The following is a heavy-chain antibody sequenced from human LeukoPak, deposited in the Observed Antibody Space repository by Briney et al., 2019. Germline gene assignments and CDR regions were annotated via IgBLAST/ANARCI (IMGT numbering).Heavy chain of an antibody. V-gene: IGHV1-46*02. CDR2: INPSGGST. CDR3: ARDRVVVVPAAIIRDNWFDP. CDR1: GYTFNRHS. J-gene: IGHJ5*02. D-gene: IGHD2-2*01. Sequence: GASVKVSCKASGYTFNRHSIIWARQAPGQGLEWMGIINPSGGSTSYAQKFQGRVTMTRDTSTSTVYMELSSLRSEDTAVYYCARDRVVVVPAAIIRDNWFDPWGQGTLVTVSS.